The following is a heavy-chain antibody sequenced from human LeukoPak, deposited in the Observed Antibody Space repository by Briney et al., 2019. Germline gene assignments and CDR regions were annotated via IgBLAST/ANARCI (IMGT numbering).Heavy chain of an antibody. CDR1: GFTLSSNS. Sequence: GGSLSLSWAAPGFTLSSNSMTWAGQAQGKGLEWVSSISSSSSYIYYADSVKGRFTISRDNAKNSLYLQMNSLRAEDTAVYYCARDPVGATHYWGQGTLVTVSS. CDR2: ISSSSSYI. D-gene: IGHD1-26*01. J-gene: IGHJ4*02. CDR3: ARDPVGATHY. V-gene: IGHV3-21*01.